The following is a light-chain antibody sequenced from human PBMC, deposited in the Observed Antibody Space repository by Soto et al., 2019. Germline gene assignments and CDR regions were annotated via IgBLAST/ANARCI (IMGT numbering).Light chain of an antibody. CDR2: DAS. CDR3: QQFDSLLGA. CDR1: QDMSNY. J-gene: IGKJ4*01. V-gene: IGKV1-33*01. Sequence: DIQMTQSPSSLSASVGDRVTITCQASQDMSNYLNWYQQKPGKAPKLLIYDASTLETGVPSRFSGSGFGTDFTFTITSLQPEDVATYYCQQFDSLLGAFGGGTKVEIK.